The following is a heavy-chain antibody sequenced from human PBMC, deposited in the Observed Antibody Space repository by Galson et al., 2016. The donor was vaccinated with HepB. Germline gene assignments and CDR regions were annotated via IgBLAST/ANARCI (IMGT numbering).Heavy chain of an antibody. D-gene: IGHD5-12*01. Sequence: AISGDSVSSNSATWNWIRQSPSRGLEWLGRTYYRSKWYNDYALSVKSRITINPDTSKNQFSLQLNSVTPEDTAVYYCARVRSGYSGYANPYYYGMDVWGQGTTFTVSS. V-gene: IGHV6-1*01. CDR3: ARVRSGYSGYANPYYYGMDV. CDR1: GDSVSSNSAT. J-gene: IGHJ6*02. CDR2: TYYRSKWYN.